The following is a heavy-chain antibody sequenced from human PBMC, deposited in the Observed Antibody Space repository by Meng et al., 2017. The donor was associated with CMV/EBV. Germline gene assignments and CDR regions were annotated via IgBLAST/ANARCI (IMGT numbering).Heavy chain of an antibody. CDR1: FSSDA. CDR2: IIPMFGTA. Sequence: FSSDAISWGRQDAGQGIEWMGGIIPMFGTANYAKKFKGRVTITTGESTSTAYMELSSLRSEDTAVYYCARGGGTIVGVVTNNWFDPWGQGTLVTVSS. CDR3: ARGGGTIVGVVTNNWFDP. V-gene: IGHV1-69*05. D-gene: IGHD3-3*01. J-gene: IGHJ5*02.